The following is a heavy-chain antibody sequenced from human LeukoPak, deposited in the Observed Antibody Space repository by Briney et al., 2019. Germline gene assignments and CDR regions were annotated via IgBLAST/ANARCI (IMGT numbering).Heavy chain of an antibody. J-gene: IGHJ4*02. CDR2: IGGSGTRT. CDR3: AKGPLSHFDY. V-gene: IGHV3-23*01. D-gene: IGHD2/OR15-2a*01. CDR1: GFTFTTYG. Sequence: GGSLRLSCSASGFTFTTYGMNWVRQAPGKGLEWVSGIGGSGTRTYYADSVKGRFTISRDNSKNTLYLQMNSLRDEDTAVYYCAKGPLSHFDYWGQGTLVTVSS.